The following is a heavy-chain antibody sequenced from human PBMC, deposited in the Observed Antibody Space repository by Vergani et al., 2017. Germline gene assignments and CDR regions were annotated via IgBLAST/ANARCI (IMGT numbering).Heavy chain of an antibody. J-gene: IGHJ3*02. D-gene: IGHD3-16*02. V-gene: IGHV1-18*01. CDR2: ISAYNGNT. Sequence: QVQLVQSGAEVKKPGSSVKVSCKASGGTFSSYAISWVRQAPGQGLEWMGWISAYNGNTNYAQKLQGRVNMTTDTSTSTDYMALRSLRSEETAVYYCATGPPTYDYVWGSYRYTVDAFDIWGQGTMVTVSS. CDR3: ATGPPTYDYVWGSYRYTVDAFDI. CDR1: GGTFSSYA.